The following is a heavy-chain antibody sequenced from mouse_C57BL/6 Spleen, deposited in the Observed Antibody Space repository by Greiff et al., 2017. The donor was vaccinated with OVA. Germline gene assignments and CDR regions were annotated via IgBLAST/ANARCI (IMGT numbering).Heavy chain of an antibody. CDR3: ASPYDYDHY. Sequence: QVQLQQPGAELVKPGASVKLSCKASGYTFTSYWMHWVKQRPGQGLEWIGMIHPNSGSTNYNEKFNSKATLTVDKSSSTAYMQLSSLTSEDSAVYYCASPYDYDHYWGQGTLVTVSA. CDR2: IHPNSGST. CDR1: GYTFTSYW. D-gene: IGHD2-4*01. J-gene: IGHJ3*01. V-gene: IGHV1-64*01.